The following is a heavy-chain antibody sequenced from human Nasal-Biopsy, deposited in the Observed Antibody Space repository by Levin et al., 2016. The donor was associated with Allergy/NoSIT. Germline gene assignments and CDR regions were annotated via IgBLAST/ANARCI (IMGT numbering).Heavy chain of an antibody. J-gene: IGHJ4*02. Sequence: ASVKVSCKASGFTFTIFAMHWVRQAPGQVPEWMGWINAGDGNSRYSQKLQGRITLTGDTSANSVYMELRGLKSEDTAVYYCARDSGYKSYDYWGQGTLVTVSS. V-gene: IGHV1-3*01. CDR3: ARDSGYKSYDY. D-gene: IGHD5-12*01. CDR1: GFTFTIFA. CDR2: INAGDGNS.